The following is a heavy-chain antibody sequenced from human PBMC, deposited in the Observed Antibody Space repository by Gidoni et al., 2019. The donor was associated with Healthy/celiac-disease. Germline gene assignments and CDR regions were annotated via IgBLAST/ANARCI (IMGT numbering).Heavy chain of an antibody. CDR3: ARDNGLAKTNILMVYAIGRYYFDY. CDR2: IIPIFGTA. V-gene: IGHV1-69*01. Sequence: QVQLVQSGAEVKKPGSSVKVSCTASGGNFSSYAISWVRQAPGQGLEWMGGIIPIFGTATYAQKFQGRVTITADESTSTAYMELSSLRSEDTAVYYCARDNGLAKTNILMVYAIGRYYFDYWGQGTLVTVSS. J-gene: IGHJ4*02. D-gene: IGHD2-8*01. CDR1: GGNFSSYA.